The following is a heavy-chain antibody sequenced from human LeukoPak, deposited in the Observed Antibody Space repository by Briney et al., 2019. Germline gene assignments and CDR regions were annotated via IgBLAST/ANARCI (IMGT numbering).Heavy chain of an antibody. CDR3: ASGHSSGSPFPVDY. Sequence: GGSLRLSCAASGFTFSSYAMSWVRQAPGKGLEWVSAISSSGSTIYYADSVKGRFTISRDNAKNSLYLQMNSLRAEDTAVYYCASGHSSGSPFPVDYWGQGTLVTVSS. J-gene: IGHJ4*02. V-gene: IGHV3-21*04. CDR2: ISSSGSTI. CDR1: GFTFSSYA. D-gene: IGHD6-19*01.